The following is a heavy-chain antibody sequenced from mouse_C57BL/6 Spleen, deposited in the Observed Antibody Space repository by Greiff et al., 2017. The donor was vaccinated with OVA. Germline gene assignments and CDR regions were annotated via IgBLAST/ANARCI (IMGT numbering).Heavy chain of an antibody. CDR1: GYTFTDYY. CDR2: INPYNGGT. CDR3: ARSHGRGAMDY. J-gene: IGHJ4*01. Sequence: EVQLQQSGPVLVKPGASVKMSCKASGYTFTDYYMNWVKQSHGKSLEWIGVINPYNGGTSYNQKFKGKATLTVDKSSSTAYMELNSLTSDDSAVYYCARSHGRGAMDYWGQGTSVTVSS. V-gene: IGHV1-19*01.